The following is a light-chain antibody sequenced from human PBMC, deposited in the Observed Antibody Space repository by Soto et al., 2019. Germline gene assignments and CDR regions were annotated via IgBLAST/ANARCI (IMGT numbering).Light chain of an antibody. J-gene: IGKJ4*01. CDR1: QSVSSSY. Sequence: IVLRQSQCTRSLSPGERAILSCSASQSVSSSYLAWYQQKPGQAPRLLIYDASSRATGIPDRFSGGGSGTDFTLTISRLEPEDFAVYYCQQFSSYPLTLGGGSIVDIK. CDR2: DAS. V-gene: IGKV3-20*01. CDR3: QQFSSYPLT.